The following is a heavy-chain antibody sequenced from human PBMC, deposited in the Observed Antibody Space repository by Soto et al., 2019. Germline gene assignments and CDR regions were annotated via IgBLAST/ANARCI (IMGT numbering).Heavy chain of an antibody. CDR2: MHTSGST. Sequence: QVHLQESGPGLVKPSQTLSLTCTVSGGSISSGNYYWSWIRQPPGKGLEWLGYMHTSGSTDYNPSLKSRVTISVDTSKNQFSLRLSSVTAADTAVYYCARDDSKDHVDYAGAAFDIWGLGTMVTVSS. J-gene: IGHJ3*02. V-gene: IGHV4-30-4*01. D-gene: IGHD4-17*01. CDR3: ARDDSKDHVDYAGAAFDI. CDR1: GGSISSGNYY.